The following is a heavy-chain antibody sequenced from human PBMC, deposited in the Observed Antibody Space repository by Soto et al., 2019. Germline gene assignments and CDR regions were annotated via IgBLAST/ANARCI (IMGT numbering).Heavy chain of an antibody. CDR3: ASCTPGPPWYDSSGPSIGDAFDI. Sequence: GASMTISCQRSGDSCTIHWIVLVRHLPGKGLQWMGIIYPGDSDTRYSPSFQGQVTISADKSISTAYLQWSSLKASDTAMYYCASCTPGPPWYDSSGPSIGDAFDIWGQGTRVSVS. D-gene: IGHD3-22*01. V-gene: IGHV5-51*01. J-gene: IGHJ3*02. CDR2: IYPGDSDT. CDR1: GDSCTIHW.